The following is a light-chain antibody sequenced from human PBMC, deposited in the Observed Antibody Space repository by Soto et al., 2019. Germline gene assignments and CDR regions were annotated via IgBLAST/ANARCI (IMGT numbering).Light chain of an antibody. CDR1: QSVSSSY. CDR3: HQYGSSPYT. Sequence: EIVLTQSPGTLSLSPGERATLSCRASQSVSSSYLAWYQQKPGQAPRLLIYGASSRATGIPDRFSGSWSGTDFTLTISRLAPEDFAVYYCHQYGSSPYTFGQGTKL. CDR2: GAS. V-gene: IGKV3-20*01. J-gene: IGKJ2*01.